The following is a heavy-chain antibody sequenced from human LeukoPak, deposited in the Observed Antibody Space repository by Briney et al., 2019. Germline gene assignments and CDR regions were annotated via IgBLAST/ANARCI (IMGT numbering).Heavy chain of an antibody. Sequence: ASVKVSRKASGYTFTDYYMHWVRQAPGQGLEWMGWINPNSGGTNYAQKFQGRVTMTRDTSISTAYMELNRLRSDDTALYYCARGEGYSGSYRADYWGQGTLVTVSS. CDR2: INPNSGGT. CDR3: ARGEGYSGSYRADY. J-gene: IGHJ4*02. CDR1: GYTFTDYY. V-gene: IGHV1-2*02. D-gene: IGHD1-26*01.